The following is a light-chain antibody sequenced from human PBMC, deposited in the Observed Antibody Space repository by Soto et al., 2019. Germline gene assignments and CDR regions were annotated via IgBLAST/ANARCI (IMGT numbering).Light chain of an antibody. CDR1: QSVSSSY. J-gene: IGKJ1*01. CDR3: QQYGSSPQT. Sequence: VLTQSHGTLSLSPGERATLSCRASQSVSSSYLAWYQQKPGQAPRLLIYGASSRATGIPDRFSGSGSGTDFTLTISRLEPEDFAVYYCQQYGSSPQTFAQGTKVDIK. CDR2: GAS. V-gene: IGKV3-20*01.